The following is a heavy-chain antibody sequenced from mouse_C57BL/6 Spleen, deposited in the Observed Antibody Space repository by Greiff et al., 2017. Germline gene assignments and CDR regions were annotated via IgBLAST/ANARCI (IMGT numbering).Heavy chain of an antibody. J-gene: IGHJ2*01. CDR2: IHPSDSYT. D-gene: IGHD1-1*01. CDR1: GYTFTSYW. Sequence: VQLQQPGAELVKPGASVKVSCKASGYTFTSYWMHWVKQRPGQGLEWIGRIHPSDSYTNYNQKFKGNSTLTVDKSSSTAYMQLSSLTSEDSAVYYCATTVFDYWGQGTTLTVSS. CDR3: ATTVFDY. V-gene: IGHV1-74*01.